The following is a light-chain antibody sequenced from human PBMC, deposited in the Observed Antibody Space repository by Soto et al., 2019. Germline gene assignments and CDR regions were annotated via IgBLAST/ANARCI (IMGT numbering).Light chain of an antibody. J-gene: IGKJ2*01. CDR2: DAS. CDR3: QHYDNLPPL. Sequence: DLQMTQSPSSLSASVGDRVTITCQSSQDISNYLNWYQQKPGKAPKLLIYDASNLETGVPSRFSESGSGTHFTFTITTLHPEDIATYYFQHYDNLPPLFGQGTKLEIK. V-gene: IGKV1-33*01. CDR1: QDISNY.